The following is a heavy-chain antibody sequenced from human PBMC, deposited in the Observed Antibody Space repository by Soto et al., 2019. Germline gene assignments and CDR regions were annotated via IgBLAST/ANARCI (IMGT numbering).Heavy chain of an antibody. CDR3: ARDTSTEFDY. Sequence: ASGKVSCKVSGCTLTELSLHWVRQAPGKGLEWMGGFDPEDGETIYAQKFQGRVTMTEDTSTDTAYMELSSLRSEDTAVYYCARDTSTEFDYLCQGLLVSVSS. CDR2: FDPEDGET. J-gene: IGHJ4*02. CDR1: GCTLTELS. V-gene: IGHV1-24*01. D-gene: IGHD2-2*01.